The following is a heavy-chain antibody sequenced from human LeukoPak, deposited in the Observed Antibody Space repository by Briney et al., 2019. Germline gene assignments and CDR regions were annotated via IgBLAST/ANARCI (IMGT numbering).Heavy chain of an antibody. D-gene: IGHD2-2*02. CDR1: GGSFSGYY. V-gene: IGHV4-34*01. CDR3: ARGRRQVGRSTSCYIY. Sequence: SSETLSLTCAVYGGSFSGYYWSWIRQPPGKGLEWIGEINHSGSTNYNPSLKSRVTISVDTSKNQFSLKLSSVTAADTAVYYCARGRRQVGRSTSCYIYWGQGTLVTVSS. CDR2: INHSGST. J-gene: IGHJ4*02.